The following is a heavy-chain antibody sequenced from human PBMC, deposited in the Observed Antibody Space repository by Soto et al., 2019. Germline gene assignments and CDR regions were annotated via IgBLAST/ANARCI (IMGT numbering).Heavy chain of an antibody. CDR3: ARLRIATNNYKWFDP. Sequence: LFLTCSVCGGAVNGGNYYWSWIRQVQGKGLEWIGHIYVTGAVDYNPSLRDRITISQDTSERQFSLNLRLVTAADTAVYYCARLRIATNNYKWFDPWGQGTLVTVSS. D-gene: IGHD2-21*01. V-gene: IGHV4-31*03. J-gene: IGHJ5*02. CDR2: IYVTGAV. CDR1: GGAVNGGNYY.